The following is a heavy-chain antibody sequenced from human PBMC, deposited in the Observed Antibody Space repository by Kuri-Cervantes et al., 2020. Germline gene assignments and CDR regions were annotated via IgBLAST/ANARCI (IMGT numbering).Heavy chain of an antibody. CDR1: GYTFTGYY. V-gene: IGHV1-18*04. CDR3: ARSPPSYWYFDL. CDR2: VSAYNGDT. J-gene: IGHJ2*01. Sequence: ASVKVSCKASGYTFTGYYLHWVRQAPGQGLEWMAWVSAYNGDTKYAENFQDRVTMTTDKTTSTAYMDLRSLKYDDTAVYYCARSPPSYWYFDLWGRGTLVTSPQ.